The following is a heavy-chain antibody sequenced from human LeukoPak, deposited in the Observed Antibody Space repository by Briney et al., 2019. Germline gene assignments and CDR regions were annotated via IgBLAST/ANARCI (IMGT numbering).Heavy chain of an antibody. V-gene: IGHV1-69*05. CDR2: IIPIFGTP. D-gene: IGHD2-2*01. CDR3: ARAIVVGPAVVPFDI. J-gene: IGHJ3*02. CDR1: GDTFSNYA. Sequence: ASVKVSCKASGDTFSNYAVSWVRQAPGQGLEWMGGIIPIFGTPNYAQKLQGRVTITMDESTSTAYMELSSLRSEDTAVYYCARAIVVGPAVVPFDIWGQGTLVTISS.